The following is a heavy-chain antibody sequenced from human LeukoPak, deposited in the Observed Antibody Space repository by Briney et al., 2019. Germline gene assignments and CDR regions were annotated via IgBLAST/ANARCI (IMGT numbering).Heavy chain of an antibody. J-gene: IGHJ6*02. D-gene: IGHD2-2*03. CDR2: INPSGGST. V-gene: IGHV1-46*01. Sequence: ASVKVSCKASGYTFTSYYMHWVRQAPGQGLEWMGIINPSGGSTSYAQKFQGRVTMTRDTSTSTVYMELSSLRSEDTAVYYCAIMDIVVVPAATGNYYGMDVWGQGTTVTVSS. CDR3: AIMDIVVVPAATGNYYGMDV. CDR1: GYTFTSYY.